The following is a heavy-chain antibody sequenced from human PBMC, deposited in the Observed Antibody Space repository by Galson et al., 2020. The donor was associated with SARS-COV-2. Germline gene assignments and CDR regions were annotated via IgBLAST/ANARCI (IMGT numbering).Heavy chain of an antibody. CDR1: GFSLSTSGMC. CDR2: IDWDDDK. J-gene: IGHJ6*02. D-gene: IGHD3-10*01. CDR3: SRGRGRAARWFGELNYYGMDV. V-gene: IGHV2-70*01. Sequence: SGPTLVKPTQTLTLTCTFSGFSLSTSGMCVSWIRQPPGKALEWLALIDWDDDKYYSTSLKTRLTISKDTSKNQVVLTMTNMDPVDTGTYYCSRGRGRAARWFGELNYYGMDVWGQGTTVTVSS.